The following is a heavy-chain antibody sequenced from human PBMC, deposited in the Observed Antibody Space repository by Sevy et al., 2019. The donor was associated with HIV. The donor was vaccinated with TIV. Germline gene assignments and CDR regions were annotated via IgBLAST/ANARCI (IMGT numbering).Heavy chain of an antibody. Sequence: GGSLRLSYGASGFIFSTVWMNWVRQAPGKGLEWVGRIKSKTDGGTTDYAAPGKGRFTISRDDSKNTLYLQMNSLKTEDTAVYYCTTEALDYGDPDYYYYGMDVWGQGTTVTVSS. V-gene: IGHV3-15*01. CDR3: TTEALDYGDPDYYYYGMDV. J-gene: IGHJ6*02. D-gene: IGHD4-17*01. CDR2: IKSKTDGGTT. CDR1: GFIFSTVW.